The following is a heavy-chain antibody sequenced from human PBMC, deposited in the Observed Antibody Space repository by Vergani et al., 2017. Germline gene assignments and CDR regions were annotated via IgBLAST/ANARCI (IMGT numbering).Heavy chain of an antibody. CDR1: GGTFSSYA. V-gene: IGHV1-69*12. CDR3: ARDLPAGSGSYRAYWFDP. D-gene: IGHD3-10*01. Sequence: QVQLVQSGAEVKKPGSSVKVSCKASGGTFSSYAISWVRQAPGQGLEWMGGIIPIFGTANYAQKFQGRVTITADESTGTAYMELSSLRSEDTAVYYCARDLPAGSGSYRAYWFDPWGQGTLVTVSS. J-gene: IGHJ5*02. CDR2: IIPIFGTA.